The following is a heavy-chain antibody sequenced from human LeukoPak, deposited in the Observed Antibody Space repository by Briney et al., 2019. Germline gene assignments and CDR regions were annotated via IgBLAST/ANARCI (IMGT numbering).Heavy chain of an antibody. Sequence: TSQTLSLTCAVSGGSISSGGYSWSWIRQPPGKGLEWIGYIYHSGSTYYNPSLKSRVTISVDRSKNQFSLKLSSVTAADTAVYYCARVKGAAAGTGPFTFDIRGQGTMVTVSS. CDR2: IYHSGST. J-gene: IGHJ3*02. CDR3: ARVKGAAAGTGPFTFDI. V-gene: IGHV4-30-2*01. CDR1: GGSISSGGYS. D-gene: IGHD6-13*01.